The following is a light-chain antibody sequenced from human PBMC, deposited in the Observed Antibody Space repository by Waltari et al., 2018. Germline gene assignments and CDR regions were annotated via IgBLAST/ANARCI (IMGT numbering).Light chain of an antibody. Sequence: QSALTQPASVSGSPGQSITISCTGTSSGVGSYNLVSWYQQHPGKAPKLMIYEGSKRPSGGSNRFSGSKSGNTASLTISGLQAEDEADYYCCSYAGAVFGGGTKLTIL. CDR2: EGS. J-gene: IGLJ3*02. V-gene: IGLV2-23*01. CDR3: CSYAGAV. CDR1: SSGVGSYNL.